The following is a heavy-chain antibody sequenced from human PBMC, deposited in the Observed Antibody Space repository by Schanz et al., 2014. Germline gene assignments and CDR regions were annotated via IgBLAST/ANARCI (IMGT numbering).Heavy chain of an antibody. V-gene: IGHV1-2*06. D-gene: IGHD6-19*01. J-gene: IGHJ6*02. CDR3: ARENTAVAGMPRVMDV. CDR1: GRTFIVYH. Sequence: QVQLVQSGGEVKTPGASVKVSCKASGRTFIVYHVLHWVRQAPGQGLEWMGRISPNSGDTHSAQKFQGRVTMTWDRSISTANMELSRLTSDDTAVFFCARENTAVAGMPRVMDVWGQGTTVTVSS. CDR2: ISPNSGDT.